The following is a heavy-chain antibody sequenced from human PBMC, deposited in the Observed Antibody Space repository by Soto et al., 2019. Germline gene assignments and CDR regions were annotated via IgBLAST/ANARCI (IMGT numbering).Heavy chain of an antibody. J-gene: IGHJ5*01. D-gene: IGHD3-16*02. Sequence: ASVKVSCKTSGYTFTNYDATWVRQAPGRGLEWMGWITPYNGNTHYAPHLQGRITLATDTSTSTAYLDLTNLISDDTAMYYCARVVPGAVPWFDSWGQGTPVTVSS. CDR2: ITPYNGNT. CDR1: GYTFTNYD. V-gene: IGHV1-18*04. CDR3: ARVVPGAVPWFDS.